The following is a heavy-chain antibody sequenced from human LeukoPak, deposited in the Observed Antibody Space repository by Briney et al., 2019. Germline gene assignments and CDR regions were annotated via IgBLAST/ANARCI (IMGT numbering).Heavy chain of an antibody. Sequence: GASVKVSCKASGYTFTSYGISWVRQAPGQGLEWMGWISAYNGNTNYAQKLQGRVTMTTDTSTSTAYMELRSLRSDDTAVYYCARDRDYYGSGNYYSKIDYWGQGTLVTVSS. J-gene: IGHJ4*02. D-gene: IGHD3-10*01. CDR2: ISAYNGNT. V-gene: IGHV1-18*04. CDR1: GYTFTSYG. CDR3: ARDRDYYGSGNYYSKIDY.